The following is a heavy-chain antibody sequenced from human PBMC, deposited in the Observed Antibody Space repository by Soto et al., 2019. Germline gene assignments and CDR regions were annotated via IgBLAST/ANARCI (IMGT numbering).Heavy chain of an antibody. V-gene: IGHV1-69*04. D-gene: IGHD2-2*01. CDR1: GGTFSSYT. CDR2: IIPILGIA. CDR3: ARDGGIVVVPAAY. Sequence: GASVKVSCKASGGTFSSYTISWVRQAPGQGLEWMGRIIPILGIANYAQKFQGRVTITADKSTSTAYMELSSLRSEDTAVYYCARDGGIVVVPAAYWGQGALVTVSS. J-gene: IGHJ4*02.